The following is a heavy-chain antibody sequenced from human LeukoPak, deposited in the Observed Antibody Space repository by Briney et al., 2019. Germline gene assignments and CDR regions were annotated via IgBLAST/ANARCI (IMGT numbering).Heavy chain of an antibody. Sequence: GGSLRLSCAASGFTFNNHEMNWVRQSPGKGLEWVSYISTSGSNIYYADSVKGRFTVSRDNAKNSVYLQMGSLRAEDTAIYYCAREGSSSWSLRGRFDYWGQGIPVTVSS. V-gene: IGHV3-48*03. D-gene: IGHD6-13*01. CDR3: AREGSSSWSLRGRFDY. CDR1: GFTFNNHE. CDR2: ISTSGSNI. J-gene: IGHJ4*02.